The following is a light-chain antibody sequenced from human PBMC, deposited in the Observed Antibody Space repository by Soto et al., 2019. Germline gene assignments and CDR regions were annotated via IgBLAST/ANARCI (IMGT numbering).Light chain of an antibody. J-gene: IGKJ5*01. Sequence: DIQLTQSPSFLSASVGDRVTITCRASQGISSYLAWYQQKPGKAPKLLIYAASTLQSGVPSRFSGSGSGTEFPLTISSLQPEDFATYYCQQLNSYPITFGPGTRLEIK. CDR2: AAS. CDR3: QQLNSYPIT. CDR1: QGISSY. V-gene: IGKV1-9*01.